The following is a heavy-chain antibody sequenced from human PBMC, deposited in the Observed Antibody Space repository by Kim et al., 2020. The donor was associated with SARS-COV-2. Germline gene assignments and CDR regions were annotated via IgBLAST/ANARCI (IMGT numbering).Heavy chain of an antibody. J-gene: IGHJ4*02. CDR3: ATQTTAAGYDY. CDR2: T. V-gene: IGHV5-51*01. D-gene: IGHD6-13*01. Sequence: TRYRPSFQGQVPISADKSISTAYLQWSSLKASDTAMYYCATQTTAAGYDYWGQGTLVTVSS.